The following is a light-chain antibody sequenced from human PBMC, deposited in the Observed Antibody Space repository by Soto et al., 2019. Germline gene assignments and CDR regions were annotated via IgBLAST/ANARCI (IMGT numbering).Light chain of an antibody. Sequence: QSVLTQPASVSGSSGQSSNSSCTGTSRDVGCYNLVSWYQHRPGKAPKIILYEGSKRPSGVSNRSSDSKSGNTASLTISCLQAHDDAYYYCCSYARSSYYDFGRGTMV. CDR2: EGS. CDR3: CSYARSSYYD. CDR1: SRDVGCYNL. V-gene: IGLV2-23*01. J-gene: IGLJ1*01.